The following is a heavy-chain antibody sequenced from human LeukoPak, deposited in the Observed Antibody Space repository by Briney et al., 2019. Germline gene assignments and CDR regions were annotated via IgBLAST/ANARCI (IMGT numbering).Heavy chain of an antibody. CDR2: INAGNGNT. J-gene: IGHJ6*04. CDR1: GYTFTSYA. V-gene: IGHV1-3*01. D-gene: IGHD3-10*01. Sequence: ASVKVSCEASGYTFTSYAMHWVRQAPGQRLEWMGWINAGNGNTKYSQKFQGRVTITRDTSASTAYMELSSLRSEDTAVYYCARDSLGLLWFGESLYGMDVWGKGTTDTVSS. CDR3: ARDSLGLLWFGESLYGMDV.